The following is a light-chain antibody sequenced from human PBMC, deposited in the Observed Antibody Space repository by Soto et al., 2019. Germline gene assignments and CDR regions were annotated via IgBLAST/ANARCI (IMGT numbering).Light chain of an antibody. CDR2: TAS. CDR1: QPISDY. Sequence: DIQMTQSPSSLSASVGDRVTITCRTSQPISDYLNWYQQKPGKAPTLLIYTASNLQSGVPSRFSGGGSGTHFTLTISSLQPEDFATYYCQQHYNTPRTFGQGTKVDIK. CDR3: QQHYNTPRT. V-gene: IGKV1-39*01. J-gene: IGKJ1*01.